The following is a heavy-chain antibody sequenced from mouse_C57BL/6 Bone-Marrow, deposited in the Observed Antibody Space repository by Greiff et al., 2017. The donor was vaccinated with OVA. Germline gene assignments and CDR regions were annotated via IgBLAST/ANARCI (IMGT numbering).Heavy chain of an antibody. CDR2: IHPNSGST. CDR3: ARGGFYYSNYVGWYFDV. J-gene: IGHJ1*01. Sequence: QVQLQQPGAELVKPGASVKLSCKTSGYTFTSYWMHWVKQRPGQGLEWIGMIHPNSGSTNYNEKFKSKATLTVDKSSSTAYMQLSSLTSEDSAVYYCARGGFYYSNYVGWYFDVWGPGTSVTVSS. CDR1: GYTFTSYW. V-gene: IGHV1-64*01. D-gene: IGHD2-5*01.